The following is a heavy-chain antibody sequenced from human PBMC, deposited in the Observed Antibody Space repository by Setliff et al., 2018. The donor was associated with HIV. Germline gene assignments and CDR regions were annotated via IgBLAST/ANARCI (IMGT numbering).Heavy chain of an antibody. CDR1: RLTLSSNY. Sequence: GGSLRLSCSASRLTLSSNYMTCVRQSPGRGLEWVSTIYPGGSTYYADSIKGRFTISRENAKNTVYLQMHSLRSEDTAVYFCAKLTRLKASFPTDYLDPWGQGILVTVSS. J-gene: IGHJ5*02. CDR3: AKLTRLKASFPTDYLDP. V-gene: IGHV3-66*02. CDR2: IYPGGST. D-gene: IGHD4-17*01.